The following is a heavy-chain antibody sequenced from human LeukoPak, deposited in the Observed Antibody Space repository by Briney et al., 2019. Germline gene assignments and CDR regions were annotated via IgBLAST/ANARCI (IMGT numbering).Heavy chain of an antibody. CDR1: GGSITSHY. V-gene: IGHV4-59*11. J-gene: IGHJ6*03. D-gene: IGHD2-15*01. CDR2: MYYRGFS. Sequence: PSETLSLTCTVSGGSITSHYWSWIRQPPGKGLEWIGYMYYRGFSNYNPSLKSRVTISIDTSKNQFSLKLSSVTAADTAVYYCARDAIDGGYYMDVWGRGTTVTVSS. CDR3: ARDAIDGGYYMDV.